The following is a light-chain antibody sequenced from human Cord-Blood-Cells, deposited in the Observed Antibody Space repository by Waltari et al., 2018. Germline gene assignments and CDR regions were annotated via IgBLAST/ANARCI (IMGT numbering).Light chain of an antibody. CDR2: GAF. CDR1: QSVSSN. J-gene: IGKJ1*01. V-gene: IGKV3-15*01. CDR3: QQYNNWPTWT. Sequence: EIVMTQSPATLSVSPGERATLSCRASQSVSSNLAWYKQKPGQAPRLRLYGAFTRATGIPARFSGSGAGTEFILTISSLQSEDFAVYYCQQYNNWPTWTFGQGTKVEIK.